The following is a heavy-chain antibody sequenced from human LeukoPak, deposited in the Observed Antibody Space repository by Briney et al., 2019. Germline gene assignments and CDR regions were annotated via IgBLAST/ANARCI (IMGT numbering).Heavy chain of an antibody. D-gene: IGHD3-16*01. J-gene: IGHJ6*03. V-gene: IGHV1-2*02. CDR1: GYTFTSYG. Sequence: ASVKVSCKASGYTFTSYGISWVRQAPGQGLEWMGWINPNSGGTNYAQKFQGRVTMTRDTSISTAYMELSRLRSDDTAVYYCARDYAIGYYYYYMDVWGKGTTVTVSS. CDR2: INPNSGGT. CDR3: ARDYAIGYYYYYMDV.